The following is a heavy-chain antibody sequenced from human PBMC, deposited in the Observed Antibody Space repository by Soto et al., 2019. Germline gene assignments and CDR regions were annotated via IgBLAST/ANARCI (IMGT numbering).Heavy chain of an antibody. D-gene: IGHD3-9*01. CDR1: GYTFTSYG. J-gene: IGHJ4*02. V-gene: IGHV1-18*01. Sequence: GASVKVSCKASGYTFTSYGISWVRQAPGQGLEWMGWISAYNGNTNYAQKLQGRVTMTTDTSTSTAYMELRSLRSDDTAVYYCARVTTGPRKRYFDWLAPDYFDYWGRGTLVTVSS. CDR2: ISAYNGNT. CDR3: ARVTTGPRKRYFDWLAPDYFDY.